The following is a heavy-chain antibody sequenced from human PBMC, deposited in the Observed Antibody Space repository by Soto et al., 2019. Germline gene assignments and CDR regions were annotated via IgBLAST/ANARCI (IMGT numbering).Heavy chain of an antibody. CDR1: GYTFSNYG. V-gene: IGHV1-3*01. D-gene: IGHD6-19*01. CDR3: ARSGYSRGWYHWYFDF. CDR2: INAGNGNT. J-gene: IGHJ2*01. Sequence: GASVKVSCKASGYTFSNYGIHWVRPAPGQRLEWMGWINAGNGNTKYSEKFQGRVTITRDTSASTAYMDMISLRSEDTAVYYCARSGYSRGWYHWYFDFWGRGTRVAVSS.